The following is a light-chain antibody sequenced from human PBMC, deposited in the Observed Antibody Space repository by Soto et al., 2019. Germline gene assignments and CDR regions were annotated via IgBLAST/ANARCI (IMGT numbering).Light chain of an antibody. V-gene: IGLV2-8*01. J-gene: IGLJ3*02. Sequence: QSALTQPPSASGSPGQSVTISCTGTSSDVGGYNYVSWYQQHPGKVPKLMIYEVTKRPSGVPDRFSGSKSGNTASLTVSGLQAEDEADYYCSSYAGSNIFVFGGGTQLTVL. CDR1: SSDVGGYNY. CDR2: EVT. CDR3: SSYAGSNIFV.